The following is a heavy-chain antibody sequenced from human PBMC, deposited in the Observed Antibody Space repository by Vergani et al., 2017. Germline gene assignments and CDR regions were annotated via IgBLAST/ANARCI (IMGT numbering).Heavy chain of an antibody. J-gene: IGHJ3*02. Sequence: EVQLVESGGGLVQPGGSLRLSCAASGFTVSSNYMSWVRQAPGKGLEWVSVIYSGGSTYYADSVKGRFTISRHNSKNTLYLQMNSLRAEDTAVYYCARERKQWLTNAYDAFDIWGQGTMVTVSS. CDR2: IYSGGST. CDR1: GFTVSSNY. V-gene: IGHV3-53*04. D-gene: IGHD6-19*01. CDR3: ARERKQWLTNAYDAFDI.